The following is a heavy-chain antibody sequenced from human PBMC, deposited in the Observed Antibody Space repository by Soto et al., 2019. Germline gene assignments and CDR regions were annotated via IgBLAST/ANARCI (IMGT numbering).Heavy chain of an antibody. CDR1: GFSLTTGGLG. D-gene: IGHD4-17*01. V-gene: IGHV2-5*01. J-gene: IGHJ5*02. Sequence: QITLKESGPTLVKPTQTLTLTCTFSGFSLTTGGLGVGWIRQPPGKALEWLALIYWNDDKRYNPSLKSRLTITKDTSNNQVVLTMTNMDPVDTATYYCAHRGYGDYPRDNWFDPWGQGTLVTVSS. CDR2: IYWNDDK. CDR3: AHRGYGDYPRDNWFDP.